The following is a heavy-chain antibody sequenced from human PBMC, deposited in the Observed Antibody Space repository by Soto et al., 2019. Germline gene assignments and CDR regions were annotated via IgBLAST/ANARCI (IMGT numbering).Heavy chain of an antibody. V-gene: IGHV3-23*01. Sequence: PGGSLRLSCAASGFTFSSYAMTWVRQAPGKGLEWVSGIAYSGDPTFYADSVRGRFTISRDNSRNTLYLQMNSLRAEDTAIYYCAKRVAASGSGWDYWGQGTLVTVSS. J-gene: IGHJ4*02. D-gene: IGHD6-13*01. CDR2: IAYSGDPT. CDR1: GFTFSSYA. CDR3: AKRVAASGSGWDY.